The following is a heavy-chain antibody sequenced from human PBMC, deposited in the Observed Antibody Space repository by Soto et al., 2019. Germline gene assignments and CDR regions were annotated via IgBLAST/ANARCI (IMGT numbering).Heavy chain of an antibody. CDR1: GFTFSSYA. V-gene: IGHV3-23*01. CDR3: AKEGSSGWYRIAFDY. J-gene: IGHJ4*02. D-gene: IGHD6-19*01. Sequence: EVQLLESGGDLVQPGGSLRLSCAAYGFTFSSYAMNWVRQAPGKGLEWVSIISGSGGSTYYADSVKGRFTISRDNSKNTLYLQMNSLRAEDTAVYYCAKEGSSGWYRIAFDYWGQGTLVTVSS. CDR2: ISGSGGST.